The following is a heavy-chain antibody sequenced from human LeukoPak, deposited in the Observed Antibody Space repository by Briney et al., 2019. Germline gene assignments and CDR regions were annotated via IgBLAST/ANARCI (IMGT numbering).Heavy chain of an antibody. CDR3: VKEPDY. V-gene: IGHV3-30*02. CDR2: VRYVGGNK. Sequence: GGFLRLSCAASGFTFGSYGMHWVRQAPGKGLEWVSFVRYVGGNKYYGDSVRGRFTTSRDNSKNTLFLQMNSLRTEDTAVYYCVKEPDYWGLGTLVTVSS. CDR1: GFTFGSYG. J-gene: IGHJ4*02.